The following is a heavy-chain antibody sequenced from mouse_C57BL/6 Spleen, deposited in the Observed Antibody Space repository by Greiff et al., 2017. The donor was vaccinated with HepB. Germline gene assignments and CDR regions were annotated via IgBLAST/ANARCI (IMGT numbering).Heavy chain of an antibody. CDR3: ARRSKNYAMDY. D-gene: IGHD2-5*01. Sequence: EVQGVESGGDLVKPGGSLKLSCAASGFTFSSYGMSWVRQTPDKRLEWVATISSGGSYTYYPDSVKGRFTISRDNAKNTLYLQMSSLKSEDTAMYYCARRSKNYAMDYWGQGTSVTVSS. V-gene: IGHV5-6*01. J-gene: IGHJ4*01. CDR2: ISSGGSYT. CDR1: GFTFSSYG.